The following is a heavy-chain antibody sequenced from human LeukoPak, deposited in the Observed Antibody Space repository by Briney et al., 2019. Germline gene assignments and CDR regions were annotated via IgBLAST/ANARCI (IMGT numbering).Heavy chain of an antibody. D-gene: IGHD1-26*01. CDR2: INPSGGST. Sequence: ASVTVSFTASGGTFSSYAISWVRQAPGQGLEWMGIINPSGGSTSYAQKFQGRVTMTRDTSTSTVYMELSSLRSEDTAVYYCARATVVGGESDYWGQGTLVTVSS. J-gene: IGHJ4*02. CDR1: GGTFSSYA. CDR3: ARATVVGGESDY. V-gene: IGHV1-46*01.